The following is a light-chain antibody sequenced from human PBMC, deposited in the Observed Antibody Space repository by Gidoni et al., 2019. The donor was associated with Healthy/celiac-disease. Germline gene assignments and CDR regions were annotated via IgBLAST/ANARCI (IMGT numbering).Light chain of an antibody. CDR3: QQSYSTPFT. CDR1: QSISSY. J-gene: IGKJ3*01. CDR2: AAS. Sequence: DIQMTQSPSSLSASVGDRVTITCRASQSISSYLNWYQQKPGKAPKPLIYAASSLQSGVPSRFSGSGSGTDFTLTISSLQPEDFATYYCQQSYSTPFTFXPXTKVDIK. V-gene: IGKV1-39*01.